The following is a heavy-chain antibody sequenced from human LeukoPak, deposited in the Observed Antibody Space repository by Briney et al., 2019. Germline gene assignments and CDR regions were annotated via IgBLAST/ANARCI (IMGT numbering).Heavy chain of an antibody. V-gene: IGHV4-59*01. D-gene: IGHD2-15*01. CDR1: GGSITNYY. CDR2: IYYSGSA. Sequence: SETLSLTCTVSGGSITNYYWSWIRQPPGKGLEWIGYIYYSGSANYNPSLKSRVTISVDTSKSHFSLKLSSVTAADTAVYYCARVLGYCSGGSCHGRFDHWGQGTLVTVSS. CDR3: ARVLGYCSGGSCHGRFDH. J-gene: IGHJ5*02.